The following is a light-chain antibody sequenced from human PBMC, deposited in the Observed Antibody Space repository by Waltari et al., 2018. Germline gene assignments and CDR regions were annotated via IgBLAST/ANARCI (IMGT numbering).Light chain of an antibody. Sequence: EIVLTQSPATLSLSPGARATLSCRASQNITSYLAWYQQRPGQAPRLLVYDASKRATGIPARFSGSGSGTDFTLSISSLEPEDFAVYYCQQRTYWPPAMTFGQGTRLEIK. V-gene: IGKV3-11*01. CDR3: QQRTYWPPAMT. CDR1: QNITSY. CDR2: DAS. J-gene: IGKJ5*01.